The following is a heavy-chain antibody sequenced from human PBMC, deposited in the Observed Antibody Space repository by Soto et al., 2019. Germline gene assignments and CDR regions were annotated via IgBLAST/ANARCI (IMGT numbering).Heavy chain of an antibody. D-gene: IGHD3-22*01. CDR1: GYSFTSYW. CDR2: IYPGDSDT. Sequence: PGESLKISWKGSGYSFTSYWIGWVRQMPGKGLEWMGIIYPGDSDTRYSPSFQGQVSISADKSISTAYLQWSRLKASDTAMYYCARLAPCGAYYDSSAQGAFDIWGQGTMVTVSS. J-gene: IGHJ3*02. CDR3: ARLAPCGAYYDSSAQGAFDI. V-gene: IGHV5-51*01.